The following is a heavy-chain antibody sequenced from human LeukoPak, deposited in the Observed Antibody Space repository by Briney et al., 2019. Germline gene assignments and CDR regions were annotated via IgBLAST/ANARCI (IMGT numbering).Heavy chain of an antibody. J-gene: IGHJ4*02. CDR2: IYYSGST. D-gene: IGHD5-12*01. CDR3: ARRDIVATHDY. CDR1: GGSISSYY. V-gene: IGHV4-59*08. Sequence: PSETLSLTCTVSGGSISSYYWSWIRQPPGKGLEWIGYIYYSGSTNHNPSLKSRVTISVDTSKNQFSLKLSSVTAADTAVYYCARRDIVATHDYWGQGTLVTVSS.